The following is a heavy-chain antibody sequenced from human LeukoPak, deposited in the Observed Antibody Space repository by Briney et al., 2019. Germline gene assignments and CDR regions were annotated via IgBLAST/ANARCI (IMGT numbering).Heavy chain of an antibody. J-gene: IGHJ4*02. Sequence: GGSLRLSCAASGFTFSNYEMNWVRQAPGKGLEWVSYISSSARSINYADSVKGRFTISRDNAKNLLYLQMNSLRAEDAAVYYCARRGSGTYFPFDYWGQGTLVTVSS. CDR3: ARRGSGTYFPFDY. D-gene: IGHD3-10*01. CDR1: GFTFSNYE. V-gene: IGHV3-48*03. CDR2: ISSSARSI.